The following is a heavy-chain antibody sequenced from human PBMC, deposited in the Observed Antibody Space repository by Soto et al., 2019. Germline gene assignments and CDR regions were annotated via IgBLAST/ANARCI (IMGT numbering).Heavy chain of an antibody. CDR3: ARDKKRGSYYYYGMDV. CDR1: GFTVSSNY. Sequence: EVQLVESGGGLVQPGGSLRLSCAASGFTVSSNYMSWVRQAPGKGLEWVSVIYSGGSTYYADSVKGRFTISRDNSKNTLYLQMNSLRAEDTAVYYCARDKKRGSYYYYGMDVWGQGTTVTVSS. D-gene: IGHD1-26*01. CDR2: IYSGGST. V-gene: IGHV3-66*01. J-gene: IGHJ6*02.